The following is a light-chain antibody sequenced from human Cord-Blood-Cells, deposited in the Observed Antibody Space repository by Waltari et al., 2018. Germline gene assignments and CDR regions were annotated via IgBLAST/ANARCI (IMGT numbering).Light chain of an antibody. CDR1: SSDVGGYNY. CDR2: EVS. Sequence: QSALTQPASVSGSPGQSINTSCTGTSSDVGGYNYVTWYQQHPGNAPKLMIYEVSNRPSGVSNRFSGSKSGNTASLTISGLQAEDEADYYCSSYTSSSTYVFGTGTKVTVL. J-gene: IGLJ1*01. CDR3: SSYTSSSTYV. V-gene: IGLV2-14*01.